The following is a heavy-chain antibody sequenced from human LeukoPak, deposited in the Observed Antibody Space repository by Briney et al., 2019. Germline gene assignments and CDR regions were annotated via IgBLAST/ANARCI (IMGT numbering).Heavy chain of an antibody. J-gene: IGHJ5*02. D-gene: IGHD6-19*01. CDR1: GFTFSSYG. CDR3: ARSHIAVAGRRWFDP. V-gene: IGHV3-48*01. CDR2: ISSSSSTI. Sequence: GGSLRLSCAASGFTFSSYGMTRVRQAPGKGLEWVSYISSSSSTIYYADSVKGRFTISRDNAKNSLYLQLNSLRAEDTTVYYCARSHIAVAGRRWFDPWGQGTLVTVSS.